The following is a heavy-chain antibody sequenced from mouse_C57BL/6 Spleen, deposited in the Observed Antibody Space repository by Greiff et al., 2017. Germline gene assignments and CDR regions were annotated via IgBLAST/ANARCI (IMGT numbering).Heavy chain of an antibody. Sequence: VQLQQPGAELVRPGSSVKLSCKASGYTFTDYWMHWVKQRPIQGLEWIGNIYPAGSETHYNQKFKDKATLTVDNSSSTAYMLLSSLTSEDSAVYYCASGYYGSSTYCAMDYWGQGTSVTVSS. CDR2: IYPAGSET. D-gene: IGHD1-1*01. CDR1: GYTFTDYW. J-gene: IGHJ4*01. CDR3: ASGYYGSSTYCAMDY. V-gene: IGHV1-52*01.